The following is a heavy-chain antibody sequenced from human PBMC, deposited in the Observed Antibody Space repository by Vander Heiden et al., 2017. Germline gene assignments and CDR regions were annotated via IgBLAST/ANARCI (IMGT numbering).Heavy chain of an antibody. CDR3: VKGRYSVSYPFPDDY. J-gene: IGHJ4*02. V-gene: IGHV3-23*01. Sequence: EVQLLESGGGLVQPGGSLRLSCAASGFTFTNYAISWVRQAPGKGLEWVSSITSRGGTTYYADSVKGRFTISRDNSKNTLYLQINSLRAEDTALYYCVKGRYSVSYPFPDDYWGQGTLVTVSS. CDR1: GFTFTNYA. CDR2: ITSRGGTT. D-gene: IGHD1-26*01.